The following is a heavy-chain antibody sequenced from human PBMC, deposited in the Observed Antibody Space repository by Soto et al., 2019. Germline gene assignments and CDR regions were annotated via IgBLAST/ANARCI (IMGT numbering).Heavy chain of an antibody. Sequence: SETLSLTCAVYGGSFSGYYWSWIRQPPGKGLELIGEINHSGSTNYNPSLKSRVTISVAPSKNQFSLKLSSVTAADTAVYYCSRGQGWVDYWGQGTLVTVSS. J-gene: IGHJ4*02. D-gene: IGHD6-19*01. V-gene: IGHV4-34*01. CDR2: INHSGST. CDR3: SRGQGWVDY. CDR1: GGSFSGYY.